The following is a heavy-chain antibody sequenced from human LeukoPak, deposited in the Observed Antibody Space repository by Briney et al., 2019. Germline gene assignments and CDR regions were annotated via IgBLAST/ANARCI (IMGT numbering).Heavy chain of an antibody. CDR1: GFTFSYYA. V-gene: IGHV3-33*01. J-gene: IGHJ4*02. Sequence: GRSLRLSCSASGFTFSYYAIHWVRQAPGKGLEWVALIWSDGSNKYYADSVKGRITISRDNSKNTVYLQMNSLRAEDTAVYYCARELFSSGSCPDGWGQGTLVTVSS. CDR2: IWSDGSNK. D-gene: IGHD3-10*01. CDR3: ARELFSSGSCPDG.